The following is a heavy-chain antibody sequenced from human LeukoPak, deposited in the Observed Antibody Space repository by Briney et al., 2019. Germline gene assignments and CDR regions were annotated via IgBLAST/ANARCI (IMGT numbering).Heavy chain of an antibody. CDR2: ISSSSSYI. V-gene: IGHV3-21*01. Sequence: GGSLRLSCAASGFTFSSYSMNWLRQAPGNGLEWVSSISSSSSYIYYADSVKGRFTISRDNAKNSLYLQMNSLRAEDTAVYYCARDEYSSSFFDYWGQGTLVTVSS. J-gene: IGHJ4*02. D-gene: IGHD6-6*01. CDR1: GFTFSSYS. CDR3: ARDEYSSSFFDY.